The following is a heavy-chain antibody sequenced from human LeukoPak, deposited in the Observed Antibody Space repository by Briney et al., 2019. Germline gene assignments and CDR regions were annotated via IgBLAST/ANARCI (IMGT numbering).Heavy chain of an antibody. J-gene: IGHJ4*02. CDR3: ARDLYSSAWYMDS. Sequence: SVKVSCKASGGTFSSYAISWVRRAPGQGLEWMGRIIPILGIANYAQKFQGRVTITADKSTSTAYMELSSLRSEDTAVYSCARDLYSSAWYMDSWGQGTLVTVSS. CDR1: GGTFSSYA. CDR2: IIPILGIA. V-gene: IGHV1-69*04. D-gene: IGHD6-19*01.